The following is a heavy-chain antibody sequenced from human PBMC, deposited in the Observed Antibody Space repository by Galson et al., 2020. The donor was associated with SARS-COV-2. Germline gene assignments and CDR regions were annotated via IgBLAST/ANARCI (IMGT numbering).Heavy chain of an antibody. V-gene: IGHV3-30*04. CDR1: GFTFSSYA. J-gene: IGHJ6*03. CDR2: ISYDGSNK. D-gene: IGHD2-15*01. Sequence: QLGESLKISCAASGFTFSSYAMHWVRQAPGKGLEWVAVISYDGSNKYYADSVKGRFTISRDNSKNTLYLQMNSLRAEDTAVYYCARGLGSTYYYMYVWGKGTTVTVSS. CDR3: ARGLGSTYYYMYV.